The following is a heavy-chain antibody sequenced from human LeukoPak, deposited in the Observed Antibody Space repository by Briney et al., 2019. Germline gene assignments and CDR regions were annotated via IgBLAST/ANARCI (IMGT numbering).Heavy chain of an antibody. D-gene: IGHD3-10*01. J-gene: IGHJ4*02. CDR3: ASPLWFGESTGDY. V-gene: IGHV4-59*08. Sequence: SETLSLTCTVSGGSISSYYWSWIRQPPGKGLEWIGYIYYSGSTNYNPSLKSRVTISVDTSKNQFSLKLSSVTAADTAVYYCASPLWFGESTGDYWGQGTLVTVSS. CDR1: GGSISSYY. CDR2: IYYSGST.